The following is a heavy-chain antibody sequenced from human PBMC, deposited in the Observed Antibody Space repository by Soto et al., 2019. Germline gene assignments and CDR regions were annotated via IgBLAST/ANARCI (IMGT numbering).Heavy chain of an antibody. CDR2: ISPRSGSA. Sequence: ASVKVSCKAAGYTFTGYYIHWVRQAPGQGLEWMGWISPRSGSANFAQRFQGRVTLTRDTSIATAYMELYSLTSDDTAVYYCARESTAAISLDYWGQGTLVTVSS. V-gene: IGHV1-2*02. CDR1: GYTFTGYY. J-gene: IGHJ4*02. D-gene: IGHD6-13*01. CDR3: ARESTAAISLDY.